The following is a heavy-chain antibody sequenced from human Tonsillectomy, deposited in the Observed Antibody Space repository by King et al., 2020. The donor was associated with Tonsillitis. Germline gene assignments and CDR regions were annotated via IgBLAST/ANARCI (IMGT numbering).Heavy chain of an antibody. V-gene: IGHV3-23*04. CDR3: AKSKVTATYYDSMTGYVSVYYFDS. J-gene: IGHJ4*02. CDR2: ITGNRVST. Sequence: EVQLVESGGGLVQPGGSLRLSCAASGFTFSRFAMSWVRQAPGKGLEWVSTITGNRVSTDYADSVKGRFNISRDNSKNTMYLQMNSLRAEDTAVYYCAKSKVTATYYDSMTGYVSVYYFDSWGQGTLVTVSA. D-gene: IGHD3-9*01. CDR1: GFTFSRFA.